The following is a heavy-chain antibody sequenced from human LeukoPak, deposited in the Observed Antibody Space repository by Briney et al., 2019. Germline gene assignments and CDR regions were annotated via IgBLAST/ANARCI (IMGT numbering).Heavy chain of an antibody. CDR3: AREGDGYNWFDY. CDR1: GYTFTSYG. J-gene: IGHJ4*02. D-gene: IGHD5-24*01. V-gene: IGHV1-69*13. Sequence: ASVTVSFTASGYTFTSYGISWVRQAPGQGLEWMGGIIPIFGTANYAQKFQGRVTITADESTSTAYMELSSLRSEDTAVYYCAREGDGYNWFDYWGQGTLVTVSS. CDR2: IIPIFGTA.